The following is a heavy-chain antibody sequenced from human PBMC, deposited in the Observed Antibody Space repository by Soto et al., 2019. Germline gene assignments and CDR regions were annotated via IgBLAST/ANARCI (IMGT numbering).Heavy chain of an antibody. J-gene: IGHJ5*02. D-gene: IGHD3-16*01. CDR2: VYWDDDK. CDR1: GFSLSTSGVA. Sequence: QITLKESGPTLVKPAQTLTLTCTFSGFSLSTSGVAVGWLRQPPGKAPEWLALVYWDDDKRYSPSLKSRVTITKDTSKNQVVLTMTNMEPVDTATYYCAHRPITFMASWFDPWGQGIPVTVSS. V-gene: IGHV2-5*02. CDR3: AHRPITFMASWFDP.